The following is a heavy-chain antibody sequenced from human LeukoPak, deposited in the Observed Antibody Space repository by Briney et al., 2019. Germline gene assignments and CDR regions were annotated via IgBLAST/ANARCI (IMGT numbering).Heavy chain of an antibody. CDR1: GFTFSSYS. Sequence: KPGGSLRLSCAASGFTFSSYSMNWVRQAPGKGLEWVSSISSSSSYIYYADSVKGRFTISRDNAKNSLYLQMNSLRAEDTAVYYCARLGHPRPLNAFDIWGQGTMVTVSS. CDR3: ARLGHPRPLNAFDI. V-gene: IGHV3-21*01. D-gene: IGHD3-16*01. J-gene: IGHJ3*02. CDR2: ISSSSSYI.